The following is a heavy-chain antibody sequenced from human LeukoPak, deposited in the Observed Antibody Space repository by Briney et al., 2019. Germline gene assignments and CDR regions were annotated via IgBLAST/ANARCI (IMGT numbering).Heavy chain of an antibody. D-gene: IGHD3-3*01. CDR3: ARGQYDFWSGYDVYWFDP. CDR2: IYPSGNT. Sequence: SETLSLTCAVSGGSMRTGLYYWNWIRQPAGKGLEWIGRIYPSGNTNYNPSLESRVTISVDTAKNQFSLKLISVTAADTALYYCARGQYDFWSGYDVYWFDPWGQGTLVTVSS. CDR1: GGSMRTGLYY. V-gene: IGHV4-61*02. J-gene: IGHJ5*02.